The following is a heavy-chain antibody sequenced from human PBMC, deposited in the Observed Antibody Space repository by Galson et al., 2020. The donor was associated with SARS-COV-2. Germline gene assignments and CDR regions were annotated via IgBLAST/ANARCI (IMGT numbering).Heavy chain of an antibody. J-gene: IGHJ4*02. CDR2: IYPHDSDT. CDR3: TRRPASGTTNYDF. V-gene: IGHV5-51*01. CDR1: GFSFTDYW. D-gene: IGHD1-7*01. Sequence: KIGESLKLSCQGSGFSFTDYWIGWVRQMPGKGLEWMGIIYPHDSDTRYSPSLQGQVTISADKSINTAYLQWRSLKASDTAMYYCTRRPASGTTNYDFWGQGTLLTVSS.